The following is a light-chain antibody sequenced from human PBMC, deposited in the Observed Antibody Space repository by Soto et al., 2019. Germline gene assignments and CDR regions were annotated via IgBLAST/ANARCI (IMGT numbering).Light chain of an antibody. V-gene: IGKV1-6*01. J-gene: IGKJ1*01. CDR3: LRDFSYPRT. Sequence: AVQLTQSPSSLSASVGDRVTITCRASQGIRTDLGWYQQSPGKAPKVLIVGASTLQSGVPSRFSGSGSGTDFTLTIGSLQPEDSATYYCLRDFSYPRTFGQGTKVDIK. CDR1: QGIRTD. CDR2: GAS.